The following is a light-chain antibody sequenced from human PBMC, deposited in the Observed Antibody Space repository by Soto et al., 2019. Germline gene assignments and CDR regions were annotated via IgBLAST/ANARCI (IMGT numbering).Light chain of an antibody. CDR1: SSDIGNSNF. V-gene: IGLV2-23*01. Sequence: QSVLTQPASVSWSLGQSITISCTGTSSDIGNSNFVSWYQQHPGKVPKLMIYEATKRPSGVSTRFSASKSGNTASLTISGLHAEDEADYYCCSYAGRITWVFGGGTKVTVL. J-gene: IGLJ3*02. CDR3: CSYAGRITWV. CDR2: EAT.